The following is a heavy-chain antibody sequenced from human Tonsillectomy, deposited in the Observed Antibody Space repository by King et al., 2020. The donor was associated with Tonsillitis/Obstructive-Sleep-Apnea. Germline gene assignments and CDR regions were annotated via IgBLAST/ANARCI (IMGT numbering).Heavy chain of an antibody. D-gene: IGHD3-3*01. CDR3: ARQDYAFWSGYWAQNWFDP. V-gene: IGHV4-59*08. CDR2: IYYSGIT. Sequence: VQLQESGPGLVKPSETLSLTCTVSGGSISSYYWSWIRQPPGKGLEWIGYIYYSGITNYNTSLKSRVTISVDTSKNQFSLKWSSVTSAATAVYYCARQDYAFWSGYWAQNWFDPWGQGTLVTVSS. CDR1: GGSISSYY. J-gene: IGHJ5*02.